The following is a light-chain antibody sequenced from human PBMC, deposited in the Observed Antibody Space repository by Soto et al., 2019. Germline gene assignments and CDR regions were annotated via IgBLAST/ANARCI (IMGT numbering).Light chain of an antibody. V-gene: IGKV1-17*01. Sequence: DIQMTQSPSSLSASVGDRVTITCRASQSISSYLNWFQQKPGKAPKRLIYVASSLQSGVPSRFSGSGSGTEFTLTISSLQPEDFASYFCPQHNAYPWTFGQGTKVDIK. CDR2: VAS. J-gene: IGKJ1*01. CDR3: PQHNAYPWT. CDR1: QSISSY.